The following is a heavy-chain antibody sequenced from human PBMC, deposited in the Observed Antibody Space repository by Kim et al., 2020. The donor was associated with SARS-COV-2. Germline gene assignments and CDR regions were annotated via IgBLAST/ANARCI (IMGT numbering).Heavy chain of an antibody. V-gene: IGHV4-59*01. Sequence: SETLSLTCTVSSDSFSAYYWSWIRQIPGKGLEWIGYIFYSGSTNYNPSLKSRATISWDTSRNQFSLDLTSVTQADTAVYYGARSEGRASWHQFDYWGQGVVVTVSS. CDR2: IFYSGST. CDR1: SDSFSAYY. J-gene: IGHJ4*02. CDR3: ARSEGRASWHQFDY.